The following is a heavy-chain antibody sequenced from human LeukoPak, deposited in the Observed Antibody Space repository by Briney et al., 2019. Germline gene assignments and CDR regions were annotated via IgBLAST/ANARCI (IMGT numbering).Heavy chain of an antibody. V-gene: IGHV4-4*07. Sequence: PSETLSLTCTVSGGSISSYYWSWIRQPAGKGLEWIGRIYTSGSTNYNPSLKSRVTMSVDTSKNQFSLKLSSVTAADTAVYYCARVGQVHSGYDSTVTTISDAFDIWGQGTMVTVSS. J-gene: IGHJ3*02. CDR3: ARVGQVHSGYDSTVTTISDAFDI. CDR1: GGSISSYY. CDR2: IYTSGST. D-gene: IGHD5-12*01.